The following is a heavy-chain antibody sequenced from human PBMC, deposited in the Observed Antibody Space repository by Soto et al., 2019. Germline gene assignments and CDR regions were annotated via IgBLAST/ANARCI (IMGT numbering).Heavy chain of an antibody. Sequence: SGGSLRLSCAASGFTFSSYAMHWVRQAPGKGLEWVAVISYDGSNKYYADSVKGRFTISRDNSKNTLYLQMNSLRAEDTAVYYCARDGTGVDYWGQGTLVTVSS. D-gene: IGHD1-1*01. CDR3: ARDGTGVDY. CDR1: GFTFSSYA. J-gene: IGHJ4*02. V-gene: IGHV3-30-3*01. CDR2: ISYDGSNK.